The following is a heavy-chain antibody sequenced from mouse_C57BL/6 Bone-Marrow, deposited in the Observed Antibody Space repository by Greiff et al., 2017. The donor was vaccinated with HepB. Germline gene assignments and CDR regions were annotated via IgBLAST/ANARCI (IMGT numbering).Heavy chain of an antibody. CDR3: AIERRFDC. J-gene: IGHJ2*01. V-gene: IGHV1-80*01. Sequence: QVQLQQSGAELVKPGASVRISCSASGYAFSSYCMHWVKQRPGTGLEWIGRIYPGDGDTKYDGKFKGKATLTADKSSSTAYMQLSSLTSEDSAVYFCAIERRFDCWGQGTPLTVAS. CDR2: IYPGDGDT. CDR1: GYAFSSYC.